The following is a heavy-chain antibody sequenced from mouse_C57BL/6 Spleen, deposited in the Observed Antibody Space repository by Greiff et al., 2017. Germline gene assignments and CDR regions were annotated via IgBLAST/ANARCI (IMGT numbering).Heavy chain of an antibody. Sequence: EVKLVESGAELVRPGASVKLSCTASGFNIKDYYMHWVKQRPEQGLEWIGRIDPEDGDTEYAPKFQGKATMTADTSSNTAYLQLSSLTSEDTAVYYCTPITTVVAYYFDYWGQGTTLTVSS. D-gene: IGHD1-1*01. CDR3: TPITTVVAYYFDY. J-gene: IGHJ2*01. CDR1: GFNIKDYY. CDR2: IDPEDGDT. V-gene: IGHV14-1*01.